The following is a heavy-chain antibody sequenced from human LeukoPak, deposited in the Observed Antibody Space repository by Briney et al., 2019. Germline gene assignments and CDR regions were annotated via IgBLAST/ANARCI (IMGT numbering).Heavy chain of an antibody. CDR1: GYTFTSYY. Sequence: ASVKVSCKASGYTFTSYYMHWVRQAPGQGLEWMGIINPSGGSTSYAQKFQGRVTMTRDTSTSTVYMELSSLRSEDTAVYYYASSVGYCGGDCRNDYYYYGMDVWGQGTTVTVSS. D-gene: IGHD2-21*02. V-gene: IGHV1-46*01. CDR3: ASSVGYCGGDCRNDYYYYGMDV. CDR2: INPSGGST. J-gene: IGHJ6*02.